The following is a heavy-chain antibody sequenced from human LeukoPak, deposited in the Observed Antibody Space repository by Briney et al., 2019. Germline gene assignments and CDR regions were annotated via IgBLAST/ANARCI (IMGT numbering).Heavy chain of an antibody. CDR2: INPSGGST. D-gene: IGHD2-15*01. CDR1: GYTFTSYY. V-gene: IGHV1-46*01. CDR3: ARDFVVVVAATTYYYYGMDI. J-gene: IGHJ6*02. Sequence: ASVKVSCKASGYTFTSYYMHWVRQAPGQGLEWMGIINPSGGSTSYAQKFQGRVTMTRDTSTSTVYMELSSLRSEDTAVYYCARDFVVVVAATTYYYYGMDIWGQGTTVIVSS.